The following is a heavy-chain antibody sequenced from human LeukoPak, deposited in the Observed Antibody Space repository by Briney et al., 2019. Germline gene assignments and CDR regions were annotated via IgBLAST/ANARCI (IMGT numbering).Heavy chain of an antibody. CDR1: GGSISSSSYY. CDR3: ARSNYAYTYYYYYMDV. V-gene: IGHV4-39*01. CDR2: IYYSGST. Sequence: SVTLSLTCTVSGGSISSSSYYWGWIRQPPGKGLEWIGSIYYSGSTYYNPSLKSRVTISVDTSKNQFSLKLSSVTAADTAVYYCARSNYAYTYYYYYMDVWGKGTTVTVSS. J-gene: IGHJ6*03. D-gene: IGHD5-24*01.